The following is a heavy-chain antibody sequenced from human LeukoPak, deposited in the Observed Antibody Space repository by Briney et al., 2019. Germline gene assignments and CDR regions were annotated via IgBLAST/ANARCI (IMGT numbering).Heavy chain of an antibody. V-gene: IGHV4-39*07. D-gene: IGHD5-24*01. CDR3: ARENGTPKDGYNGYYFDY. CDR1: GGSISSSSYY. J-gene: IGHJ4*02. CDR2: IYYSGST. Sequence: SETLSLTCTVSGGSISSSSYYWGWIRQPPGKGLEWIGSIYYSGSTYYNPSLKSRVTISVDTSKNQFSLKLSSVTAADTAVYYCARENGTPKDGYNGYYFDYWGQGTLVTVSS.